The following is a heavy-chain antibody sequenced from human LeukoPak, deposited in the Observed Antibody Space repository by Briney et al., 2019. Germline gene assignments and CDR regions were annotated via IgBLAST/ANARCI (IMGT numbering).Heavy chain of an antibody. CDR3: ARAARFWGWRYYYYMDV. Sequence: GGSLRLSCAASGFTFSSYAMHWVRQAPGKGLEWVAVISYDGSNKYYADSVKGRFTISRDNSKNTLYLQMNSLRAEDTAVYYCARAARFWGWRYYYYMDVWGKGTTVTVSS. CDR1: GFTFSSYA. CDR2: ISYDGSNK. J-gene: IGHJ6*03. D-gene: IGHD7-27*01. V-gene: IGHV3-30-3*01.